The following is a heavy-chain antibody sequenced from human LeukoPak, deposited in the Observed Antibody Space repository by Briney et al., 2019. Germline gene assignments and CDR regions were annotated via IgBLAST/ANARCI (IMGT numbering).Heavy chain of an antibody. D-gene: IGHD3-22*01. V-gene: IGHV1-18*01. CDR1: GYTFTSYG. J-gene: IGHJ4*02. Sequence: ASVKVSCKASGYTFTSYGISWVRQAPGQGLEWMGWISAYNGNTNYAQKLQGRVTMTTDTSTSTAYMELRSLRSDDTAVYYCARDSGGYYDSSGYYYWVYWGQGTLVTVSS. CDR3: ARDSGGYYDSSGYYYWVY. CDR2: ISAYNGNT.